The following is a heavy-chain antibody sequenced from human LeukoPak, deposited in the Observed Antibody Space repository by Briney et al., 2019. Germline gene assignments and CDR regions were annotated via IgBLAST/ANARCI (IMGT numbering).Heavy chain of an antibody. CDR3: AKSYYDSSGYRGDFDS. CDR1: GFTFRGYA. V-gene: IGHV3-30*04. D-gene: IGHD3-22*01. Sequence: PGRSLRLSCAASGFTFRGYAMHWVRQAPGKGLEWVAVISSDGSNNYYADSVKGRFTISRDNSKNTLYLQMNSLRAEDTAVYYCAKSYYDSSGYRGDFDSWGQGTQVTVSS. CDR2: ISSDGSNN. J-gene: IGHJ4*02.